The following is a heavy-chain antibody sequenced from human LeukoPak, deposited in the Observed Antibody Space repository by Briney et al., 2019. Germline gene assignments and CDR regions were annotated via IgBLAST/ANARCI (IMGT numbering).Heavy chain of an antibody. Sequence: SETLSLTCTVSGGSISSGGYYWSWIRQHPGKGLEWIGYIYYSGSTYYNPSLKSRVTISVDTSKNQFSLKLSSVTAADTAVYYCARLTYYYDSSGYYANWIDPWGQGTLVTVSS. J-gene: IGHJ5*02. D-gene: IGHD3-22*01. CDR1: GGSISSGGYY. CDR3: ARLTYYYDSSGYYANWIDP. CDR2: IYYSGST. V-gene: IGHV4-31*03.